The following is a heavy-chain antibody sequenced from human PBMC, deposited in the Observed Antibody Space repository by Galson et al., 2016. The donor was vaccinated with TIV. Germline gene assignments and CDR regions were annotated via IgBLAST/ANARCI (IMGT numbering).Heavy chain of an antibody. Sequence: PALVKPTQTLTLTCTFSGFSLTTSGMCASWIRQAPGKGLEWLARIDWDDDKYYNIYLQTRLSISKDTSRNQVVLTMTDMDPVDTATYYCARTPYGDSFGWFFDLWGRGTLVSVSS. CDR1: GFSLTTSGMC. J-gene: IGHJ2*01. D-gene: IGHD4-17*01. CDR3: ARTPYGDSFGWFFDL. CDR2: IDWDDDK. V-gene: IGHV2-70*11.